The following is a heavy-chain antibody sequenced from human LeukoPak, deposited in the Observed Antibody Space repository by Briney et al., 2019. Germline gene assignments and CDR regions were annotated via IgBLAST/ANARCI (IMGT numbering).Heavy chain of an antibody. J-gene: IGHJ4*02. V-gene: IGHV4-61*02. D-gene: IGHD3-22*01. CDR3: ARASYSYDISGWVPFDY. CDR2: IYTSGST. Sequence: PSETLSLTCTISGNSISSGDYYWSLIRQPAGKGLEWIGRIYTSGSTTYNPSLKSRVTISGDTSENQFSLRLSSVTAADTAVYYCARASYSYDISGWVPFDYWGQGTLVTVSS. CDR1: GNSISSGDYY.